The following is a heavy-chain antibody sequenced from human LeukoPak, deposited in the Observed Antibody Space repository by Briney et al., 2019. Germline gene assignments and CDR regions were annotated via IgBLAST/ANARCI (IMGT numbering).Heavy chain of an antibody. CDR3: ARDVIYSYGSVMSY. CDR2: ISYDGSNK. Sequence: GGSLRLSCAAPGFTFSSYAMHWVRQAPGKGLEWVAVISYDGSNKYYADSVKGRFTISRDNSKNTLYLQMNSLRAEDTAVYYCARDVIYSYGSVMSYWGQGTLVTVSS. CDR1: GFTFSSYA. D-gene: IGHD5-18*01. J-gene: IGHJ4*02. V-gene: IGHV3-30*04.